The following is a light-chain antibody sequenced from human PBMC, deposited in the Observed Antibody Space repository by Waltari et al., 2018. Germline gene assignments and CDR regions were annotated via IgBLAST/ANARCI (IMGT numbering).Light chain of an antibody. Sequence: QSALTQPPSASGSPGQAVTISCTGTSRDIGGSNFVSWYQQRPGKAPRFLIYDVNKRPAGVPERCSGSTSGNPASLNVSGLQPDDVATYHCSAFAGSNTFGVFGGGTKLTVL. J-gene: IGLJ3*02. CDR1: SRDIGGSNF. CDR3: SAFAGSNTFGV. CDR2: DVN. V-gene: IGLV2-8*01.